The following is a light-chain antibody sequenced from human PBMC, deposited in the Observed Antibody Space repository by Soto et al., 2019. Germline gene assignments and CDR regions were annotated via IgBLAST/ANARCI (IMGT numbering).Light chain of an antibody. J-gene: IGLJ1*01. CDR2: EVT. CDR3: SSYTNTNSHV. CDR1: GSDVGAYDH. V-gene: IGLV2-14*01. Sequence: QSVLTQPASVSGSPGQSITISCTGTGSDVGAYDHVSWYQQNPGKAPRLIIHEVTNRPSGVSNRFSASKSGDTASLTISGLQTDDEADYYCSSYTNTNSHVFGTGTKVTVL.